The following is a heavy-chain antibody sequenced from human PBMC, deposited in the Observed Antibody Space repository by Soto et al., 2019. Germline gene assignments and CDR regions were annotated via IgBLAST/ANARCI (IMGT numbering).Heavy chain of an antibody. D-gene: IGHD6-19*01. J-gene: IGHJ5*02. CDR1: GFTFSTYE. Sequence: GGSRRLSCAASGFTFSTYEMNWVRQAPGKGPECVSYTSSSGTTIYYADSVKGRFTISRDNAKNSLYLQMNSLRAEDTAVYYCARGYNSGWHLDLWGQGTLVTVSS. V-gene: IGHV3-48*03. CDR3: ARGYNSGWHLDL. CDR2: TSSSGTTI.